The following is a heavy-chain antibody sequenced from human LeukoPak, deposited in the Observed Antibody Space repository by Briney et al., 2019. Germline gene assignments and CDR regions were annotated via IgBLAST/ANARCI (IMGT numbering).Heavy chain of an antibody. V-gene: IGHV3-23*01. CDR3: AKVLSGSQDY. CDR1: GFTFSSYA. D-gene: IGHD1-26*01. J-gene: IGHJ4*02. CDR2: IGGGGEST. Sequence: GGSLRLSCAASGFTFSSYALSWVRQAPGKGLEWVSTIGGGGESTYYADSVKGRFTISRDNSKNTVYLQMNSLRAEDTAVYYCAKVLSGSQDYWGQGTLVTVFS.